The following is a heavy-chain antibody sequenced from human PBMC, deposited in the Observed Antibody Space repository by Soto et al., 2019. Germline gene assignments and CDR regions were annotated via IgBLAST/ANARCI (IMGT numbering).Heavy chain of an antibody. V-gene: IGHV4-31*03. D-gene: IGHD7-27*01. CDR2: IYYTVSA. CDR1: GGAIDRGGYY. CDR3: ARVGTSYARRGLDV. J-gene: IGHJ6*02. Sequence: PSDTLSLTCKVSGGAIDRGGYYWCWIRQHPGKGLEWIGHIYYTVSAYYKPSLKSRVSMSIDTSQNQFSLELISVTAADTAVYYCARVGTSYARRGLDVWGQGTTVTGSS.